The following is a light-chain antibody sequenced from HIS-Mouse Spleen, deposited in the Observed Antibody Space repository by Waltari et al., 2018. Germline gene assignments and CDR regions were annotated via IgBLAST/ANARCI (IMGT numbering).Light chain of an antibody. V-gene: IGLV6-57*01. J-gene: IGLJ3*02. CDR2: EAN. CDR1: SGSIASNY. Sequence: NFMLTQPHSVSESPGKTVTISCTRSSGSIASNYVQWYQQRPRRSHPTGVCEANQRPSGVPDRFSGSIDSSSNSASLTLSGLKTEDEADYYCQSYDSSNHWVFGGGTKLTVL. CDR3: QSYDSSNHWV.